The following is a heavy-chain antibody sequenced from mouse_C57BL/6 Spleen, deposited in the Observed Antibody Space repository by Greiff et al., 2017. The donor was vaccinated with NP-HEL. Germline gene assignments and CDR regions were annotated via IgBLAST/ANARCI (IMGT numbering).Heavy chain of an antibody. J-gene: IGHJ2*01. V-gene: IGHV1-81*01. CDR3: ARRALRAHFDY. Sequence: QVQLKESGAELARPGASVKLSCKASGYTFTSYGISWVKQRTGQGLEWIGEIYPRSGNTYYNEKFKGKATLTADKSSSTAYMELRSLTSEDSAVYFCARRALRAHFDYWGQGTTLTVSS. CDR2: IYPRSGNT. D-gene: IGHD3-2*02. CDR1: GYTFTSYG.